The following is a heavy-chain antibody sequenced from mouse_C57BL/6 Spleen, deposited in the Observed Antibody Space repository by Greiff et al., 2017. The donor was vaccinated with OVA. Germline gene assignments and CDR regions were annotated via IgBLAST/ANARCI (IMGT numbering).Heavy chain of an antibody. Sequence: EVKLQESGPGLVKPSQSLSLTCSVTGYSITSGYYWNWIRQFPGNKLEWMGYISYDGSNNYNPSLKNRISITRDTSKNQFFLKLNSVTTEDTATYYCARGGVTWAMDYWGQGTSGTVSS. CDR3: ARGGVTWAMDY. D-gene: IGHD2-2*01. V-gene: IGHV3-6*01. CDR2: ISYDGSN. J-gene: IGHJ4*01. CDR1: GYSITSGYY.